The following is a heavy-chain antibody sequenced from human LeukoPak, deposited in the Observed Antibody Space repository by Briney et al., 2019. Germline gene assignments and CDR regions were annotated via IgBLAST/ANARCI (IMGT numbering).Heavy chain of an antibody. J-gene: IGHJ4*02. CDR2: IYHSGST. V-gene: IGHV4-39*07. Sequence: ASETLSLTCTVSGGSISGSSYYWGWIRQPPGKGLEWIGSIYHSGSTYYNPSLKSRVTISVDTSKNQFSLKLSSVTAADTAVYYCARDSSGWYYFDYWGQGTLVTVSS. D-gene: IGHD6-19*01. CDR1: GGSISGSSYY. CDR3: ARDSSGWYYFDY.